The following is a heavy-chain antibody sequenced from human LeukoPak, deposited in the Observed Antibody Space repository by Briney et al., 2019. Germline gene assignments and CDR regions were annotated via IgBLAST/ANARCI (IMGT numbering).Heavy chain of an antibody. V-gene: IGHV1-8*01. CDR1: GYTFTSYD. CDR3: ARGIVVVPAAIGGRRDWFDP. J-gene: IGHJ5*02. Sequence: EASVEVSCKASGYTFTSYDINWVRQATGQGLEWMGWMNPNSGNTGYAQKFQGRVTMTRNTSISTAYMELSSLRSEDTAVYYCARGIVVVPAAIGGRRDWFDPWGQGTLVTVSS. CDR2: MNPNSGNT. D-gene: IGHD2-2*01.